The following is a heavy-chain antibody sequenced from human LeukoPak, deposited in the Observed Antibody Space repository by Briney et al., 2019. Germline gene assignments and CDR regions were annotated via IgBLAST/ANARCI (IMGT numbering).Heavy chain of an antibody. CDR2: IIPIFGTA. CDR1: GGTFSSYA. J-gene: IGHJ4*02. D-gene: IGHD3-3*01. CDR3: AVGDFWSGYYHSGYYFDY. V-gene: IGHV1-69*13. Sequence: GASVKVSFKASGGTFSSYAISWVRQAPGQGLEWMGGIIPIFGTANYAQKFQGRVTITADESTSTAYMELSSLRSEDTAVYYCAVGDFWSGYYHSGYYFDYWGQGTLVTVSS.